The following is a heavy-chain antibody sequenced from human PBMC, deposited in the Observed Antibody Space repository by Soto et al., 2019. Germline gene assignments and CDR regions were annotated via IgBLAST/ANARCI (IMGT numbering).Heavy chain of an antibody. CDR2: ISYTGNT. CDR3: ARRYFYGSGKYGVDL. J-gene: IGHJ6*01. Sequence: SLTCTVSGGSISSSSYYWGWIRQPPGKGLEWIGTISYTGNTFYNPSLNSRVTISVDTSKNQFSLKLSSVTAADTAVYYCARRYFYGSGKYGVDLWGQGTTVTVSS. CDR1: GGSISSSSYY. D-gene: IGHD3-10*01. V-gene: IGHV4-39*01.